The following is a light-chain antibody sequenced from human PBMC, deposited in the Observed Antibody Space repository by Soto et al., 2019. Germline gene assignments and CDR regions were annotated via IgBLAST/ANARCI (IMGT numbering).Light chain of an antibody. J-gene: IGKJ1*01. CDR1: QTISSW. CDR3: QQYYSYLRT. CDR2: AAS. V-gene: IGKV1-5*01. Sequence: DIQMTQSPSTLSASVGDRVTITCRASQTISSWLAWYQQKPGKAPKLLIYAASTLQSGVPSRFSGSGSGTDFTLTISCLQSEDFATYYCQQYYSYLRTFGQGTKVDIK.